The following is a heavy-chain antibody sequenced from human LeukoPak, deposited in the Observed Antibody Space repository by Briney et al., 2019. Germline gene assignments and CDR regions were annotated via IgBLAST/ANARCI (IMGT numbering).Heavy chain of an antibody. V-gene: IGHV4-34*01. CDR1: GGSFSGYY. CDR3: ARVRFRGFGYYHYGMDV. Sequence: SETLSLTCAVYGGSFSGYYWSWIRQPPGKGLEWIGEINHSGSTNYNPSLKSRVTISVDTSKNQFSLKLSSVTAADTAVYYCARVRFRGFGYYHYGMDVWGKGTTVTVSS. J-gene: IGHJ6*04. D-gene: IGHD3-10*01. CDR2: INHSGST.